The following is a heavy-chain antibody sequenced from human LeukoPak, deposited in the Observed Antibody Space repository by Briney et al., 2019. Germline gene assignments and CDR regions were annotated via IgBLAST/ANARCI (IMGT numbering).Heavy chain of an antibody. CDR2: IKQDGSEK. Sequence: VGSLRLSCAASGFTFSSYWMSWVRQAPGKGLEWVANIKQDGSEKYYVDSVKGRFTISRDNAKNSLYLQMNSLRAEDTAVYYCARDTCSGGSCYFDYWGQGTLVTVSS. CDR3: ARDTCSGGSCYFDY. D-gene: IGHD2-15*01. CDR1: GFTFSSYW. V-gene: IGHV3-7*01. J-gene: IGHJ4*02.